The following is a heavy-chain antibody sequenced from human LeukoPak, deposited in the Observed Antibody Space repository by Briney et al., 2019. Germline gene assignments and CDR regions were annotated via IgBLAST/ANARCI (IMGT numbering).Heavy chain of an antibody. CDR3: ATIFIVGATYYYFDY. CDR2: IYYSGST. V-gene: IGHV4-39*01. D-gene: IGHD1-26*01. CDR1: GGSISSSSYY. Sequence: SSETLSLTCTVSGGSISSSSYYWGWIRQPPGKGLEWIGSIYYSGSTYYNPSLKSRVTISVDTSKNQFSLKLSSVTAADTAVYYCATIFIVGATYYYFDYWGKGTLVTVSS. J-gene: IGHJ4*02.